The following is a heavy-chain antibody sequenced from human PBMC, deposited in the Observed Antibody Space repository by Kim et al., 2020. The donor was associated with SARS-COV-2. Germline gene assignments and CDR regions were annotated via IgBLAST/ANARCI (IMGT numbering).Heavy chain of an antibody. CDR1: GTSFPSYW. V-gene: IGHV5-10-1*01. D-gene: IGHD3-10*01. CDR3: ATPQLLSFGESRAAFDF. CDR2: IDPGDSQT. J-gene: IGHJ3*01. Sequence: GESLKISCQASGTSFPSYWINWVRQVPGKGLEWMGRIDPGDSQTIYSPSFQGHVHMSADKSIRTAYLEWTSLKATDTAIYYCATPQLLSFGESRAAFDFWSQGTMVTVSS.